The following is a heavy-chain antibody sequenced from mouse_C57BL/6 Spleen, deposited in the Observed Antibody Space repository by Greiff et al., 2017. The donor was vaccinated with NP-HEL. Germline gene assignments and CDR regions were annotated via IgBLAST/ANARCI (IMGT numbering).Heavy chain of an antibody. J-gene: IGHJ1*03. CDR2: ISYDGSN. CDR3: ARDYGNGYWYFDV. D-gene: IGHD2-1*01. Sequence: EVKLVESGPGLVKPSQSLSLTCSVTGYSITSGYYWNWIRQFPGNKLEWMGYISYDGSNNYNPSLKNRISITRDTSKNQFFLKLNSVTTEDTATYYCARDYGNGYWYFDVWGTGTTVTVSS. V-gene: IGHV3-6*01. CDR1: GYSITSGYY.